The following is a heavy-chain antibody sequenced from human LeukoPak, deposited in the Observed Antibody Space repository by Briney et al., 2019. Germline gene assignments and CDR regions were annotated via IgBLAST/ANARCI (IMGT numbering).Heavy chain of an antibody. CDR1: GGSISSGGYS. J-gene: IGHJ6*02. Sequence: SETLSLTCAVSGGSISSGGYSWSWIRQPPGKGLEWIGYIYHSGSTNYNPSLKSRVTISVDTSKNQFSQKLSSVTAADTAMYYCARDGRIAVAGFYYYYGMDVWGQGTTVTVSS. V-gene: IGHV4-30-2*01. CDR3: ARDGRIAVAGFYYYYGMDV. D-gene: IGHD6-19*01. CDR2: IYHSGST.